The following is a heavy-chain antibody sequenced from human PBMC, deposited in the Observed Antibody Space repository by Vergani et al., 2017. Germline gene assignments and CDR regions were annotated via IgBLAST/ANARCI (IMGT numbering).Heavy chain of an antibody. CDR1: GGSISSGDYY. V-gene: IGHV4-30-4*08. J-gene: IGHJ5*02. CDR2: IYYSGST. D-gene: IGHD4-23*01. CDR3: ARDPSDGGNPNWFDP. Sequence: QVQLQESGPGLVKPSQTLSLTCTVSGGSISSGDYYWSWIRQPPGKGLEWIGYIYYSGSTYYNPSLKSRVTISVDTSKNQFSLKLSSVTAADTAVYYCARDPSDGGNPNWFDPWGQGTLVTVSS.